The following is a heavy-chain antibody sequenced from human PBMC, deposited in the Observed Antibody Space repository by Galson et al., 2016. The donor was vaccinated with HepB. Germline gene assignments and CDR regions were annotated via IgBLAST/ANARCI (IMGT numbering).Heavy chain of an antibody. CDR2: TYFRSKWYR. J-gene: IGHJ1*01. CDR1: GDSVSNNSAA. Sequence: CAISGDSVSNNSAAWNWIRQSPSRGLEWLGRTYFRSKWYRDYAVFVKGRLTINPGTSKNQFSLQLNSVTPEDAATYYCARCSRWSCGFWGQGTLITVSS. D-gene: IGHD6-19*01. CDR3: ARCSRWSCGF. V-gene: IGHV6-1*01.